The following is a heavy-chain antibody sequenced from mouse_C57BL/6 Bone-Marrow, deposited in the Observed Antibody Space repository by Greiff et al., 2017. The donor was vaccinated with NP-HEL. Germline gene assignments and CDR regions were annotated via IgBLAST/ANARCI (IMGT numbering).Heavy chain of an antibody. V-gene: IGHV1-82*01. CDR1: GYAFSSSW. D-gene: IGHD1-1*01. CDR2: IYPGDGDT. Sequence: QVQLQQSGPELVKPGASVKISCKASGYAFSSSWMNWVKQRPGKGLEWIGRIYPGDGDTNYNGKFKGKATLTAEKSSSKAYMQRSSLTSEDSAVYFCARRGSSYCWYFDVWGTGTTVTVSS. J-gene: IGHJ1*03. CDR3: ARRGSSYCWYFDV.